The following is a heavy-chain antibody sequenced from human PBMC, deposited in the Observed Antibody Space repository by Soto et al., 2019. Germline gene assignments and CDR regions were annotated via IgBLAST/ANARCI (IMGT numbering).Heavy chain of an antibody. D-gene: IGHD3-3*01. CDR3: AREIRMYYDFWSGYWPPGY. CDR1: GYTFTSYG. J-gene: IGHJ4*02. V-gene: IGHV1-18*01. CDR2: ISAYNGNT. Sequence: ASVKVSCKASGYTFTSYGISWVRQAPGQGLEWMGWISAYNGNTNYAQKLQGRVTMTTDTSTSTAYMELRSLRSDDTAVYYCAREIRMYYDFWSGYWPPGYWGQGTLVTVSS.